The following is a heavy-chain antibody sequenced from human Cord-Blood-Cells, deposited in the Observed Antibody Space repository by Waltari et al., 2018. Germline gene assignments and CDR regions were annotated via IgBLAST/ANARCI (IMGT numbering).Heavy chain of an antibody. Sequence: QVQLVQSGAEVKKPGASVKVSCKASGYTFTGYYMHWVRQAPGQGLEWMGWINPNRGGTNYAQKFQGRVTMLRDTSIGTAYMELSRLRSDDTAVYYCARGAYDILTGYYAFDIWGQGTMVTVSS. CDR2: INPNRGGT. V-gene: IGHV1-2*02. D-gene: IGHD3-9*01. J-gene: IGHJ3*02. CDR1: GYTFTGYY. CDR3: ARGAYDILTGYYAFDI.